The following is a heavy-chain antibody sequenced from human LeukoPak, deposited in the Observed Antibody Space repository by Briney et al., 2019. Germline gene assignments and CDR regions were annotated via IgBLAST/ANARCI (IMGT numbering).Heavy chain of an antibody. Sequence: SETLSLTCTVSGGSISSYYWSWIRQPPGKGLECIGYISYSGSTNYNLSLKSRVTISVDTSKKQFSLILSSVTAADTAVYYCARISNWFDPWGQGTLVTVSS. CDR2: ISYSGST. CDR1: GGSISSYY. CDR3: ARISNWFDP. V-gene: IGHV4-59*01. J-gene: IGHJ5*02.